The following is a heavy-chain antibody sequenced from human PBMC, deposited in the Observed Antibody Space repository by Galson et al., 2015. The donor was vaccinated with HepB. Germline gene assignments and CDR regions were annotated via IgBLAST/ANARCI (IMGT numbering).Heavy chain of an antibody. CDR1: GLTFRSYA. Sequence: SLRLSCAASGLTFRSYAMHWVRQAPGKGLEWVALIWNDGSNKFYADSVRGRFTISRDSSENTLYLQMNSSVTPGDTAIYYCARGYDFVRGSHPFDIWGQGTVITVSS. CDR3: ARGYDFVRGSHPFDI. CDR2: IWNDGSNK. J-gene: IGHJ3*02. V-gene: IGHV3-33*01. D-gene: IGHD3/OR15-3a*01.